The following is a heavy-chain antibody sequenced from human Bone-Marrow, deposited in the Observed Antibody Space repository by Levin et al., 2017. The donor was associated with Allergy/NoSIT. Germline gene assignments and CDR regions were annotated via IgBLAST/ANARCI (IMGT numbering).Heavy chain of an antibody. Sequence: PGGSLRLSCAASGFTFSSYSMNWVRQAPGKGLEWVSYISSSSSTIYYADSVKGRFTISRDNAKNSLYLQMNSLRAEDTAVYYCAREGYCSSTSCRRGYYYYMDVWGKGTTVTVSS. J-gene: IGHJ6*03. V-gene: IGHV3-48*01. CDR1: GFTFSSYS. CDR2: ISSSSSTI. D-gene: IGHD2-2*01. CDR3: AREGYCSSTSCRRGYYYYMDV.